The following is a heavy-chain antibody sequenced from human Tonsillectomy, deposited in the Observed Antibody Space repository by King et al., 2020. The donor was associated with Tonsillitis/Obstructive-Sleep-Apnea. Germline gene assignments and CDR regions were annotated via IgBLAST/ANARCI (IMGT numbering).Heavy chain of an antibody. D-gene: IGHD2-2*01. V-gene: IGHV1-69*01. J-gene: IGHJ6*02. CDR2: IIPIFGTA. CDR3: ASTYCSSTSCYVDYYGMDV. CDR1: GGTFSSYA. Sequence: QLVQSGAEVKKPGSSVKVSCKASGGTFSSYAISWVRQAPGQGLEWMGGIIPIFGTANYAQKFQGRVTITADESTSTAYMELSSLRSEDTAVYYCASTYCSSTSCYVDYYGMDVWGQGTTVTVSS.